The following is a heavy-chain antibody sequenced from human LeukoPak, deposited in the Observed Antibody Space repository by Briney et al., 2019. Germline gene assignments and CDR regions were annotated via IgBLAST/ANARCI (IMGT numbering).Heavy chain of an antibody. Sequence: ASVKVSCKASGYTFTGYYMHWVRQAPGQGLEWMGWINPNSGGTNYAQKFQGRVTMTRDTSISTAYMELSRLRSDDMAVYYCARDRGSSSVWFDPWGQGTLVTVSS. CDR1: GYTFTGYY. V-gene: IGHV1-2*02. CDR2: INPNSGGT. J-gene: IGHJ5*02. D-gene: IGHD6-6*01. CDR3: ARDRGSSSVWFDP.